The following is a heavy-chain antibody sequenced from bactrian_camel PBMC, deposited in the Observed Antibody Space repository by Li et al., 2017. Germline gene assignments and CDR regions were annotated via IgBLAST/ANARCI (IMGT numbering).Heavy chain of an antibody. V-gene: IGHV3S55*01. CDR1: GLNFRDRD. Sequence: HVQLVESGGGSVQAGETLTLSCTASGLNFRDRDMGWYRQPPGNECGLVSKTSPDGNTYYVDSAKGRFTISQDNAKNTVYLEMNSLKSEDTALYYCATDASASWGRARYWGQGTQVTVS. J-gene: IGHJ4*01. CDR2: TSPDGNT. CDR3: ATDASASWGRARY. D-gene: IGHD5*01.